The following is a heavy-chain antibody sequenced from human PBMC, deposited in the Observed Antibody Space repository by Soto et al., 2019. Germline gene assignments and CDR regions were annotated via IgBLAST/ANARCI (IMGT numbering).Heavy chain of an antibody. D-gene: IGHD3-22*01. J-gene: IGHJ5*02. CDR2: IYYSGST. Sequence: QVQLQESGPGLVKPSQTLSLTCTVSGGSISSGNNYWSWIRQHPGKGLEWIGYIYYSGSTYYNPTLKSRVTISVDTSKNQFSLKLSAVTAADTAVYYCARTSYDSSGTAADPWGQGTLVTVSS. CDR3: ARTSYDSSGTAADP. V-gene: IGHV4-31*03. CDR1: GGSISSGNNY.